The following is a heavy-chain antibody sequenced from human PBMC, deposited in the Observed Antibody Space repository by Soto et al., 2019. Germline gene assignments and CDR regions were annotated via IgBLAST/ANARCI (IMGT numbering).Heavy chain of an antibody. J-gene: IGHJ5*02. Sequence: EVQLVESGGGLVQPGGSLRLSCAASGFSFSNYNMNWVRQAPGKGLEWVSYISSISSTKYYADSVKGRFTISRDNAKNSLYLQMNSLRAEDTAVYYCAREAVAGTLNWVDPWGQGTLVTVSS. CDR2: ISSISSTK. V-gene: IGHV3-48*01. D-gene: IGHD6-19*01. CDR1: GFSFSNYN. CDR3: AREAVAGTLNWVDP.